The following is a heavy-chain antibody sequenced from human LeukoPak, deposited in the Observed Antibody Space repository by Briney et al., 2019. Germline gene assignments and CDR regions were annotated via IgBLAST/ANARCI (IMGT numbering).Heavy chain of an antibody. Sequence: PSGTLSLTCAVSGGSISSSNWWSWVRQPPGKGLEGIGEINHSGSTNYNPSLKSRVTISVDTSKNQFSLKLSSVTAADTAVYYCARGPMGGWFDPWGQGTLVTVSS. D-gene: IGHD3-10*01. CDR3: ARGPMGGWFDP. CDR2: INHSGST. J-gene: IGHJ5*02. CDR1: GGSISSSNW. V-gene: IGHV4-4*02.